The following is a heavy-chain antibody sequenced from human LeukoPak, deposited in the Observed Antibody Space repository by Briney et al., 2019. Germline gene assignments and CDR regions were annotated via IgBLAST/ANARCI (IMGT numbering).Heavy chain of an antibody. CDR1: GFTFSYPW. Sequence: GGSLRLSCVASGFTFSYPWMSWVRQAPGKGLEWVARIKSKVNGGTTDYAADVKDRFTISRDDSKNTLYLQMHSLKTEDTAVYYCTTDPDFCSGRSCGCWGLGTLVTVSS. D-gene: IGHD2-15*01. CDR3: TTDPDFCSGRSCGC. CDR2: IKSKVNGGTT. J-gene: IGHJ4*02. V-gene: IGHV3-15*01.